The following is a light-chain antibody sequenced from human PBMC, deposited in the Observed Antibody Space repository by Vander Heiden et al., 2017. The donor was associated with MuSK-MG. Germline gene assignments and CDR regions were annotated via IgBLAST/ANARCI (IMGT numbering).Light chain of an antibody. CDR2: ADS. J-gene: IGLJ2*01. CDR3: QVGERSSDHTWVV. Sequence: SSVLTPPPSVSVAPGTTARMNWGGNNIGRKSGHWYQQKPGQAPGRVVFADSERPSGSTERVAGSNSGKTATGTISRVGAGEEADDYCQVGERSSDHTWVVFGGGTKLTVL. CDR1: NIGRKS. V-gene: IGLV3-21*03.